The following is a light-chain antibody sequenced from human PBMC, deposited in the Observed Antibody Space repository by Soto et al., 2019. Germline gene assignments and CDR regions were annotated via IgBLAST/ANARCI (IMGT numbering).Light chain of an antibody. CDR1: QRISSY. CDR3: QQSYSTLIA. J-gene: IGKJ5*01. Sequence: DIQMTQSPSSLSASVGDRVTITCRSSQRISSYLSWYQQKPGTAPKLLIYAASSLQSGVPSRFSGSGSGTDFTLTISSLQPEDFATYYCQQSYSTLIAFGQGTRLEIK. V-gene: IGKV1-39*01. CDR2: AAS.